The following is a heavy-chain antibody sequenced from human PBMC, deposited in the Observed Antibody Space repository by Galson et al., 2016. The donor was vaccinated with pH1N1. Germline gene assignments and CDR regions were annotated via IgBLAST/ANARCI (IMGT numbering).Heavy chain of an antibody. Sequence: LRLSCAASGFTLSDYYMNWIRETPERGLEWLSSIGSSGNVAYADSVKGRFTISRDNAQNSPLLQMDSLRVDDTALYYCAREWGIGAAGPLDSWGQGALVIVSS. CDR2: IGSSGNV. D-gene: IGHD6-13*01. J-gene: IGHJ4*02. V-gene: IGHV3-11*01. CDR1: GFTLSDYY. CDR3: AREWGIGAAGPLDS.